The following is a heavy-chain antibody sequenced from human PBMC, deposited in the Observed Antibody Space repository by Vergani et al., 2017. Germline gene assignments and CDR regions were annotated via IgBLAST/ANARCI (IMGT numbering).Heavy chain of an antibody. CDR2: ISYDGRNK. Sequence: VQLLESGGGLVQPGGSLRLSCAASGFTFSSYGMHWVRQAPGKGLEWMAVISYDGRNKFYEDSVKGRFTISRDNSKNTLYLQMNSLRAEDTAVYYCASIVVVTAIHHGGWFDPWGQGTLVTVSS. CDR1: GFTFSSYG. CDR3: ASIVVVTAIHHGGWFDP. D-gene: IGHD2-21*02. J-gene: IGHJ5*02. V-gene: IGHV3-30*03.